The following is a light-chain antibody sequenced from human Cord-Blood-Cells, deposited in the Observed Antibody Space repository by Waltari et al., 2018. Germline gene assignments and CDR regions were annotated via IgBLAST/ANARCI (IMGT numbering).Light chain of an antibody. CDR3: QKYNSAPYT. CDR2: AAS. CDR1: QGISNY. Sequence: DIQMTQSPSSLSASVGDRVTITCRPSQGISNYIAWYHQKTGKVLKLLNYAASPLQSGVPSRFSDSGSGTDFTLTISSLQPEDVATYYCQKYNSAPYTFGQGTKLEIK. V-gene: IGKV1-27*01. J-gene: IGKJ2*01.